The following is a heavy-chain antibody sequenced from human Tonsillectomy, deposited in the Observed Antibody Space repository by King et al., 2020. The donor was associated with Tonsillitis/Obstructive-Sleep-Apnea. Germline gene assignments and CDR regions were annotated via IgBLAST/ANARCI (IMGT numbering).Heavy chain of an antibody. CDR1: GGAGSGNY. CDR2: MKKSGST. V-gene: IGHV4-34*01. CDR3: ARGGGLAVTPFDY. Sequence: QGKRQKGGEGMVKTSEMMSRIGEGEGGAGSGNYGSGISKRRGKGREGSGEMKKSGSTNYNPSLKSRVTRSVDKSKNQFSLKLSSVTAADTAVYYCARGGGLAVTPFDYWGQGTLVTFSS. D-gene: IGHD2-21*02. J-gene: IGHJ4*02.